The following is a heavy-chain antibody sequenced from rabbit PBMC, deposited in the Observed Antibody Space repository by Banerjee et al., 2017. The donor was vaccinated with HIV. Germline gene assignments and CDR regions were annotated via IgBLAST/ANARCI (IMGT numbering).Heavy chain of an antibody. Sequence: QEQLEESGGDLVKPEGSLTLTCKASGFSFSSSYWICWVRQAPGKGLEWIACIYNGDGYTQYASWAKGRFTISKTSSTTVTLQMTSLTAADTATYFCARRDDSFSRYHNLWGPGTLVTV. CDR2: IYNGDGYT. D-gene: IGHD5-1*01. V-gene: IGHV1S45*01. CDR1: GFSFSSSYW. CDR3: ARRDDSFSRYHNL. J-gene: IGHJ4*01.